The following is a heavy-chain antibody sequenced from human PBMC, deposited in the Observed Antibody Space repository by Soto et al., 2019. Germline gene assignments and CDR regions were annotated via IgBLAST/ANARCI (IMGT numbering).Heavy chain of an antibody. CDR1: GGSFSDNY. CDR2: ISSRSDI. CDR3: AREYTAWPLAYGLDV. V-gene: IGHV3-21*01. Sequence: LTCSVYGGSFSDNYYNWVRQAPGKGLEWVSSISSRSDIYYADSVKGRFTISRDNAKNSVSLQMNSLRAEDTAVYYCAREYTAWPLAYGLDVWGQGTTVTVSS. J-gene: IGHJ6*02. D-gene: IGHD2-2*02.